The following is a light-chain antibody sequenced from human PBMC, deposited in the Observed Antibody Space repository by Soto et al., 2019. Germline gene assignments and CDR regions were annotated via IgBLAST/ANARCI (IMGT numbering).Light chain of an antibody. CDR2: DDS. Sequence: QSVLTQPPSVSAAPGQKVTISCSGSSSNIGNNYVSWYQQLPGTVPTLLIYDDSKRPSEISDRFSGSKSGTSATLAITGLQTGDEADYYCGTWDSSLSAYVFGTGTKLTVL. CDR3: GTWDSSLSAYV. J-gene: IGLJ1*01. CDR1: SSNIGNNY. V-gene: IGLV1-51*01.